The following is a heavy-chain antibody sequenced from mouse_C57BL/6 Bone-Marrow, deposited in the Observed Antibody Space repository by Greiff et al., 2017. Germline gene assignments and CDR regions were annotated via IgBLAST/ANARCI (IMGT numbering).Heavy chain of an antibody. V-gene: IGHV1-69*01. Sequence: QVQLQQPGAELVMPGASVKLSCKASGYTFTSSWMHWVKQRPGQGLEWIGEIDPSDSYTNYNQKFKGKSTLTVDKSSSTAYMQLSSLTSEDSAVYYCARSTFDYWGQGTTLTVSS. CDR2: IDPSDSYT. J-gene: IGHJ2*01. CDR1: GYTFTSSW. CDR3: ARSTFDY.